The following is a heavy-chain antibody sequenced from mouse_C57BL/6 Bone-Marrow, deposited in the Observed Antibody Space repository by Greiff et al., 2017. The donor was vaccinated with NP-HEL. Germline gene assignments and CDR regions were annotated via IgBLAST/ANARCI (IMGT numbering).Heavy chain of an antibody. CDR3: TRTGSDY. J-gene: IGHJ2*01. CDR2: IDPENGDT. V-gene: IGHV14-4*01. D-gene: IGHD4-1*01. Sequence: EVHLVESGAELVRPGASVKLSCTASGFNIKDDYMHWVKQRPEQGLEWIGWIDPENGDTEYASKFQGKATITADTSSNTAYLQLSSLTSEDTAVYYCTRTGSDYWGQGTTLTVSS. CDR1: GFNIKDDY.